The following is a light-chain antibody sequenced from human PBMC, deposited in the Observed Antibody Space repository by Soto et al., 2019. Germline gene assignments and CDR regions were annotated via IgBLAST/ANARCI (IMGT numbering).Light chain of an antibody. CDR2: GAS. Sequence: EIVMTQSPATLSVSPGERATLSCRASQSVNSNLAWYQQKPGQAPRLLLYGASTRATGVPARFSGSGSGTEFILTVSRLQSEDFAVYFCQHYNNWPTFGQGTKVEIK. CDR1: QSVNSN. V-gene: IGKV3-15*01. J-gene: IGKJ1*01. CDR3: QHYNNWPT.